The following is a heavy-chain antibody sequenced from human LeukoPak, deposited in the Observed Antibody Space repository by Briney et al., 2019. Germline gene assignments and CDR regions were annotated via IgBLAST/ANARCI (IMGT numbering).Heavy chain of an antibody. CDR3: ARDLAGLLQRQYSVATITGGNDY. J-gene: IGHJ4*02. V-gene: IGHV1-2*06. CDR2: INPNSGGT. D-gene: IGHD5-12*01. Sequence: ASVKVSCKASGYTFTGYYVHWVRQAPGQGLEWMGRINPNSGGTNYAQKFQGRVTMTRDTSISTAYMELSRLRSDDTAVYYCARDLAGLLQRQYSVATITGGNDYWGQGTLVTVSS. CDR1: GYTFTGYY.